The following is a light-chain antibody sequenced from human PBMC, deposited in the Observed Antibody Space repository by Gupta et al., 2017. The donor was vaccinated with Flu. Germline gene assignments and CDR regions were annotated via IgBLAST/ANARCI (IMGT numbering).Light chain of an antibody. J-gene: IGKJ1*01. CDR1: QTISSN. V-gene: IGKV3-15*01. CDR2: GAS. Sequence: EIVMTQSPATLSVSPGERATLSCRASQTISSNLAWYQQKPGQGPRLLINGASTRATGVPARFSGSGSGTEFTLTISSLQSEDFAVYYWQQDHVGWTFGQGTKVDIK. CDR3: QQDHVGWT.